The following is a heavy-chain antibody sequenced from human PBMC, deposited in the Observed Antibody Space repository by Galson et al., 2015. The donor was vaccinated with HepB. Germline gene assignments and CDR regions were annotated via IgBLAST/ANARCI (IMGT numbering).Heavy chain of an antibody. Sequence: SLRLSCAASGFTFSGYSMNWVRQAPGKGLEWVSYISSSSSTIYYADSVKGRFTVSRDNAKNSLYLQMNSLRDEDTAVYYCARETGLYSYGYFVYWGQGTLVTVSS. CDR3: ARETGLYSYGYFVY. J-gene: IGHJ4*02. CDR2: ISSSSSTI. CDR1: GFTFSGYS. D-gene: IGHD5-18*01. V-gene: IGHV3-48*02.